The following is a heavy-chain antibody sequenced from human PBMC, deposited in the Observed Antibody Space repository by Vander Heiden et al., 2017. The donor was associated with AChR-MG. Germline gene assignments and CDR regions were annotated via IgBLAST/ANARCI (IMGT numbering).Heavy chain of an antibody. V-gene: IGHV3-30*18. CDR3: AKDPGPTYYYDSSGYYYVV. CDR2: ISYDGSNK. Sequence: QVQLVESGGGVVQPGRSLRLSCAASGFTFSSYGMHWVRQAPGKGLEWVAVISYDGSNKYYADSVKGRFTISRDNSKNTLYLQMNSLRAEDTAVYYCAKDPGPTYYYDSSGYYYVVWGQGTLVTVSS. CDR1: GFTFSSYG. J-gene: IGHJ4*02. D-gene: IGHD3-22*01.